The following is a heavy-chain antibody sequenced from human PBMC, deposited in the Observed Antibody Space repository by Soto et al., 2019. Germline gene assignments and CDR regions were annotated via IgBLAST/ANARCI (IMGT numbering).Heavy chain of an antibody. V-gene: IGHV2-70*13. CDR1: GFSLTSPGMC. D-gene: IGHD1-20*01. Sequence: SGPTLVNPTETLTLTCTFSGFSLTSPGMCVSWIRQSPGKALEWLALIERDDDDKYYSTSLKTRLTISKDTRKTQVVLTMANMEPADTATYYCVRSIRGPRRFNGMDVWGQGTTVTVSS. CDR2: IERDDDDK. J-gene: IGHJ6*02. CDR3: VRSIRGPRRFNGMDV.